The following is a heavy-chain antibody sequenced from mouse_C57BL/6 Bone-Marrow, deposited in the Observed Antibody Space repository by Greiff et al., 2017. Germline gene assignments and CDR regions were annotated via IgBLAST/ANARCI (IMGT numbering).Heavy chain of an antibody. CDR2: ISSGGSYT. Sequence: EVQVVESGGDLVKPGGSLKLSCAASGFTFSSYGMSWVRQTPDKRLEWVATISSGGSYTYYPDSVKGRFTISRDNAKTTLYLQMSSLKSEDTAMYYCARTGHFDYWGQGTTLTVSS. CDR3: ARTGHFDY. J-gene: IGHJ2*01. CDR1: GFTFSSYG. D-gene: IGHD4-1*01. V-gene: IGHV5-6*01.